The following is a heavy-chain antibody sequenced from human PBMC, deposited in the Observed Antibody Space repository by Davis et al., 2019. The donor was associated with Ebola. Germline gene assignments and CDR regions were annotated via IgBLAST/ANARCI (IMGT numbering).Heavy chain of an antibody. D-gene: IGHD2/OR15-2a*01. J-gene: IGHJ3*01. CDR3: AKDNRNIWSEV. V-gene: IGHV3-33*06. CDR2: LWDDGSNK. CDR1: GFTLSGYD. Sequence: GESLKISCAASGFTLSGYDMNWVRQAPGKGLQWVAVLWDDGSNKYYADSVKGRFTISRDNSKNTLYLQMNGLRVEDTAIYYCAKDNRNIWSEVWGQGTMVTVSS.